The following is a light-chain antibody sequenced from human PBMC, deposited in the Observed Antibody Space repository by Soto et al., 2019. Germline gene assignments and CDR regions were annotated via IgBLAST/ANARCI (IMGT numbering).Light chain of an antibody. Sequence: QPVLTQSPSASASLGASVKLTCTLSSGHSSYAIAWHQQQPEKDPRYLMKLNSDGSHYKGGGIPDRFSGSSSGAERYLTISSLQSEDEADYYCQTWGTGIQVFGTGTKVTVL. V-gene: IGLV4-69*01. CDR2: LNSDGSH. CDR3: QTWGTGIQV. CDR1: SGHSSYA. J-gene: IGLJ1*01.